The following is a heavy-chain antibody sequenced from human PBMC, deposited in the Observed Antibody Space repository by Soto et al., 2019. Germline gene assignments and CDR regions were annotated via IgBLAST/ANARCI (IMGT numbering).Heavy chain of an antibody. CDR1: GYTFTSYG. Sequence: QVHLAQSGAEVKKPGASAKVSCKASGYTFTSYGITWVRQAPGQGLEWMGWISAHNGNTDYAQKLQGRVIVTRDTSTSTAYMELRSLRSDDTAVYYCARGRYGDYWGQGALVTVSS. V-gene: IGHV1-18*01. D-gene: IGHD1-1*01. CDR3: ARGRYGDY. J-gene: IGHJ4*02. CDR2: ISAHNGNT.